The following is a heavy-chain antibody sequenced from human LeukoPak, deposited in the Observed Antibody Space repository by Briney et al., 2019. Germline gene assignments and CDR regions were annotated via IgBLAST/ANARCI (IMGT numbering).Heavy chain of an antibody. J-gene: IGHJ6*02. CDR3: ARDRIQLRLSYGMDV. Sequence: GRSLRLSCAASGFTFNTYGMHWVRQAPGKGLEWVAVIWYDGSNQYYADSVKGRFTISRDNSKNTLYLQMNSLRAEDTAVYYCARDRIQLRLSYGMDVWGQGTTVTVSS. D-gene: IGHD5-18*01. CDR1: GFTFNTYG. V-gene: IGHV3-33*01. CDR2: IWYDGSNQ.